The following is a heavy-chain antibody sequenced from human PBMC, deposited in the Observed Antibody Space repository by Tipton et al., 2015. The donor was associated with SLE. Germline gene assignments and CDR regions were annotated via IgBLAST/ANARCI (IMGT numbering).Heavy chain of an antibody. CDR1: GGSISSGNYH. V-gene: IGHV4-61*02. Sequence: LRLSCTVSGGSISSGNYHWSWIRQPAGKGLEWIGRVYVVGSTNYNPSFKSRVAISLDTSKNQFSLKLSSVTAADTAVYYCARGRYYMDVWGKGTTVTVSS. CDR3: ARGRYYMDV. CDR2: VYVVGST. J-gene: IGHJ6*03.